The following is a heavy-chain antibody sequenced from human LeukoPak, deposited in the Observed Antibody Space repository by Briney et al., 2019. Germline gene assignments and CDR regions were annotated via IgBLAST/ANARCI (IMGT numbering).Heavy chain of an antibody. CDR2: IYPSDSDT. Sequence: GESLKISCRGFGYSFSTYWIGWVRQMPEKRLEWMGIIYPSDSDTKYSPSFQGQVSISADKSISTAYLQWSSLKASDTAMYYCTRQTPGGSGSYYALHVWGQGTMVTVSS. D-gene: IGHD3-10*01. V-gene: IGHV5-51*01. CDR3: TRQTPGGSGSYYALHV. J-gene: IGHJ3*01. CDR1: GYSFSTYW.